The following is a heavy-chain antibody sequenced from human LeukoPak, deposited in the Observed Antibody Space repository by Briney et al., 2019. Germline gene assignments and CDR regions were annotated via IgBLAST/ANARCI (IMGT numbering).Heavy chain of an antibody. J-gene: IGHJ2*01. V-gene: IGHV3-7*01. Sequence: GGSLRLSCAASGFTFSSYWMSWVRQAPGKGLEWVANIKQDGSEKYYVDSVKCRFTISRDNAKNSLYLQMNSLRAEDTAVYYCARVAEDSSGYHHFGLFWYFDLWGRGTLVTVSS. CDR3: ARVAEDSSGYHHFGLFWYFDL. D-gene: IGHD3-22*01. CDR2: IKQDGSEK. CDR1: GFTFSSYW.